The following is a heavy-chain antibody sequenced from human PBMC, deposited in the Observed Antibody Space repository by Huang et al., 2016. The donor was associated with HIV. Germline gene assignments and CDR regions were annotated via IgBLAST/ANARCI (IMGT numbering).Heavy chain of an antibody. D-gene: IGHD5-12*01. J-gene: IGHJ3*02. Sequence: QVQLVQSGAEVRKPGSSVKVSCKASGGNFNSYTINWLRQAPGQGPGWMGGLLPMLGKPNYAPKFQARLTITADGATSTAYMVLRSLRPEETAIYYCAKWGGLSDYDFRRANAFDIWGQGTVVTVSS. V-gene: IGHV1-69*01. CDR1: GGNFNSYT. CDR3: AKWGGLSDYDFRRANAFDI. CDR2: LLPMLGKP.